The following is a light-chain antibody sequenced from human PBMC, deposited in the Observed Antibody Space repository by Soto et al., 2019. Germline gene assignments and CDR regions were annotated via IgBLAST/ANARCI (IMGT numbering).Light chain of an antibody. V-gene: IGLV2-14*01. CDR3: ASYTSAITYV. J-gene: IGLJ1*01. CDR1: SRDVGGYNY. CDR2: EVR. Sequence: QPVLTQPASVSGSPGQSITISCTGTSRDVGGYNYVSWYQQQPGKVPKLIIYEVRNRPSGVSNRFSGSKSGNTASLTISGLQADDEADYYCASYTSAITYVFGTGTKVTVL.